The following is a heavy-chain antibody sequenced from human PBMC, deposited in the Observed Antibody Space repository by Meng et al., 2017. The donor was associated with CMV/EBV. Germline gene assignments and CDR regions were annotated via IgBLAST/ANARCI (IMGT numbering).Heavy chain of an antibody. CDR2: IKQDGSEK. J-gene: IGHJ4*02. V-gene: IGHV3-7*03. CDR1: GFTFSSYW. D-gene: IGHD2-2*01. CDR3: AKPIVVVPAAIESGFDY. Sequence: GESLKISCAASGFTFSSYWMSWVRQAPGKGLEWVANIKQDGSEKYYVDSVKGRFTISRDNSKNTLYLQMNSLRAEDTAVYYCAKPIVVVPAAIESGFDYWGQGTLVTVSS.